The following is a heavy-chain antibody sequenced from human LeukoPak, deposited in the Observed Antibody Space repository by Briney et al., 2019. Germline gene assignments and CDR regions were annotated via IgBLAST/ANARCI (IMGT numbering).Heavy chain of an antibody. D-gene: IGHD6-13*01. CDR3: ARDQYSSSWSPFDY. CDR2: ISSSSDII. V-gene: IGHV3-21*01. CDR1: GFIFSTYT. Sequence: PGGSLRLSCAASGFIFSTYTMNWVRQAPGRGPEYVSSISSSSDIIHYADSVKGRFTISRDNAKNSLYLQMNSLRAEDTAVYYCARDQYSSSWSPFDYWGQGTLVSVSS. J-gene: IGHJ4*02.